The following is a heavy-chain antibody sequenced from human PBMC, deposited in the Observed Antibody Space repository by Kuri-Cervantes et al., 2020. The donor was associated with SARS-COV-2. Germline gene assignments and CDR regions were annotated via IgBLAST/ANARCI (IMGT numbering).Heavy chain of an antibody. V-gene: IGHV3-74*01. J-gene: IGHJ6*02. CDR2: INSDGSST. Sequence: GECLKISCAASGFTFSSYWMHRVRQAPGKGLVWVSRINSDGSSTSYADSVKGRFTISRDNAKNTLYLQMNSLRAEDTAVYYCARDPVTPGYYYYYGMDVWGQGTTVTVSS. CDR1: GFTFSSYW. D-gene: IGHD4-23*01. CDR3: ARDPVTPGYYYYYGMDV.